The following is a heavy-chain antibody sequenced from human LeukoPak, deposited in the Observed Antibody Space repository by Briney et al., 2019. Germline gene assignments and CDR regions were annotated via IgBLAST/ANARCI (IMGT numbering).Heavy chain of an antibody. V-gene: IGHV1-8*03. Sequence: ASVKVSCKASGYTFTSYDINWVRQATGQGLEWMGWMNPNSGNTGYAQKFQGRVTNTRNTSISTAYMELSSLRSEDTAVYYCARGEPSLGYCSSTSCQPDYWGQGTLVTVSS. J-gene: IGHJ4*02. CDR3: ARGEPSLGYCSSTSCQPDY. CDR2: MNPNSGNT. D-gene: IGHD2-2*01. CDR1: GYTFTSYD.